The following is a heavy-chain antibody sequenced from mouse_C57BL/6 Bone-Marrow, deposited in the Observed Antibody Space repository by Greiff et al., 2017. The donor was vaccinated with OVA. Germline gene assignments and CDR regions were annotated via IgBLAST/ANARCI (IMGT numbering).Heavy chain of an antibody. D-gene: IGHD1-1*01. V-gene: IGHV2-2*01. CDR3: ASPLYGSSPYWYFDV. J-gene: IGHJ1*03. CDR2: IWSGGST. Sequence: QVQLQQSGPGLVQPSQSLSITCTVSGFSLTSYGVHWVRQSPGKGLEWLGVIWSGGSTDYNAAFISRLSISKDNSKSQVFFKMNSLQADDTAIYYCASPLYGSSPYWYFDVWGTGTTVTVSS. CDR1: GFSLTSYG.